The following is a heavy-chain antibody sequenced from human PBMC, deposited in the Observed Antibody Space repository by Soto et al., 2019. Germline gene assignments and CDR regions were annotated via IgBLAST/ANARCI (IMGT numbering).Heavy chain of an antibody. V-gene: IGHV4-61*01. CDR1: GDSVSSRNYQ. D-gene: IGHD7-27*01. CDR2: FSYSVTT. Sequence: QVQLQESGPGLVKPSGTLSLTCSVSGDSVSSRNYQWSWIRQPPEKGLEWIGYFSYSVTTNYNPSLKSRVTLSVDTSKNQFSLRLSSVTAADTAVYYCARDNWGSLDYWGQGALVTVSS. J-gene: IGHJ4*02. CDR3: ARDNWGSLDY.